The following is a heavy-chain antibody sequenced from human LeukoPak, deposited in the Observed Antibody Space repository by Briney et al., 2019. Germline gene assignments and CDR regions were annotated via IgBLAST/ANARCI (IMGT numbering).Heavy chain of an antibody. Sequence: SETLSLTCSVSGGSITNYYWSWIRQSPGKGLEWIGYISSNGNTNYNPSLRSRVTISADTSKNHLSLKLNSMTAADTAVYYCAGGHHNWLEAFDYWGQGTLVTVSS. V-gene: IGHV4-59*01. CDR2: ISSNGNT. J-gene: IGHJ4*02. CDR1: GGSITNYY. CDR3: AGGHHNWLEAFDY. D-gene: IGHD1-1*01.